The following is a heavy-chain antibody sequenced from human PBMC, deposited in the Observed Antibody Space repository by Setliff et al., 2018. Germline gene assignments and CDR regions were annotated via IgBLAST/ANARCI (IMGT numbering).Heavy chain of an antibody. J-gene: IGHJ4*02. CDR1: GFTFSTHA. D-gene: IGHD6-19*01. Sequence: PGGSLRLSCGASGFTFSTHAMHWVRQAPGKGLDWVAMIWSDGNTTYYADSVKGRFTVSRDNSKNTLYLQMNSLRVEDTAVYYCVTDPPFSGWSFDSWGQGTLVTVSS. CDR3: VTDPPFSGWSFDS. V-gene: IGHV3-33*01. CDR2: IWSDGNTT.